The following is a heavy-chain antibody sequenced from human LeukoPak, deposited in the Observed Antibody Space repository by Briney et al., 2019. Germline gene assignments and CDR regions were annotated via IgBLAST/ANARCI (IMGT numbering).Heavy chain of an antibody. J-gene: IGHJ2*01. D-gene: IGHD4-17*01. CDR3: AGDYDHFDV. CDR1: GFTFFNAW. CDR2: IKTKSDGGTT. Sequence: GGSLRLSCAASGFTFFNAWMNWVRQAPGKGLEWVGRIKTKSDGGTTDYTAPVKGRFTISRDDSKNTLYLQMHSLKIEDTAMYYCAGDYDHFDVWGRGTLVTVSS. V-gene: IGHV3-15*01.